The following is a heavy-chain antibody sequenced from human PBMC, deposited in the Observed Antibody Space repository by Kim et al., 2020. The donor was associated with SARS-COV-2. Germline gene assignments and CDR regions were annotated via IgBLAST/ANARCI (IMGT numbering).Heavy chain of an antibody. CDR3: SVNCVYYYYYMDV. J-gene: IGHJ6*03. Sequence: PNLQSRVTIAADTSKNQFSLTLSSVTDADTAVYYCSVNCVYYYYYMDVWGKGTTVTVSS. D-gene: IGHD1-20*01. V-gene: IGHV4-34*01.